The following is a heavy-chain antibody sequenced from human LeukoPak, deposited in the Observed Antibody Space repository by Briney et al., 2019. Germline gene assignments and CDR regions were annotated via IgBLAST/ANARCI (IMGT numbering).Heavy chain of an antibody. J-gene: IGHJ3*02. CDR2: IYYSGST. D-gene: IGHD3-10*01. V-gene: IGHV4-61*01. CDR3: ARWRSSGSYLRRAFDI. Sequence: PSETLSLTCTVSGGSVSSGSYYWSWIRHPPGKGLGWIGYIYYSGSTNYNPSLKSRVTISGDTSKNQFSLKLSSVTAADTAVYYCARWRSSGSYLRRAFDIWGQGTMVTVSS. CDR1: GGSVSSGSYY.